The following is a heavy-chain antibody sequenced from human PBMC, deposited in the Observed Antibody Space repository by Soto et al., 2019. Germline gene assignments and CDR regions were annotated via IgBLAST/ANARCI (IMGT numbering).Heavy chain of an antibody. V-gene: IGHV1-18*01. CDR3: ARGRYGDY. Sequence: QVHLVQSGAEVKKPGASVKVSCKASGYTFTSYGITWVRQAPGQGLEWMGWISAHTGNTDYAQKLQGRVIVTREASTSTAYLELRSLISDDTAVYYCARGRYGDYWGQGALVTVSS. J-gene: IGHJ4*02. CDR2: ISAHTGNT. CDR1: GYTFTSYG. D-gene: IGHD1-1*01.